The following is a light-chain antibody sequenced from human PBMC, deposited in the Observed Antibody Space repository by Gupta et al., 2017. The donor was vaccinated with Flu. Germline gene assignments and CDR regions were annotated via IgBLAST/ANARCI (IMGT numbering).Light chain of an antibody. CDR1: SSNIGSNN. CDR2: GNS. V-gene: IGLV1-44*01. CDR3: SAWADSMNGHYV. J-gene: IGLJ1*01. Sequence: QSVLAQPPSASAAPGQRVTISCSGSSSNIGSNNVNWYQQVPGTAPNLLIYGNSQRPSGVPDRFSGSNSGTSDSPAISGLQSEDEAEDDCSAWADSMNGHYVFGTGTKVTAL.